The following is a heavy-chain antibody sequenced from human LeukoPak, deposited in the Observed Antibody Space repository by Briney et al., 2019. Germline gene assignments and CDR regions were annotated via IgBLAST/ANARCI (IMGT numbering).Heavy chain of an antibody. CDR1: GYTFTSYD. V-gene: IGHV1-8*01. D-gene: IGHD2-8*01. J-gene: IGHJ4*02. Sequence: ASVKVSCKASGYTFTSYDINWVRQATGQGLEWMGWMNPNNGNTGYAQKFQGRVTMTRNTSISTAYMELSSLRSEDTAVYYCAKAPHCPNDVCRYFDYWGQGILVTVSS. CDR2: MNPNNGNT. CDR3: AKAPHCPNDVCRYFDY.